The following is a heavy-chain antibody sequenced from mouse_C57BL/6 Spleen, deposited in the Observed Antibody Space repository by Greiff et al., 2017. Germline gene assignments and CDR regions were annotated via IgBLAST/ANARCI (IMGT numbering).Heavy chain of an antibody. CDR1: GYSITSGYY. CDR2: ISYDGSN. J-gene: IGHJ2*01. Sequence: EVHLVESGPGLVKPSQSLSLTCSVTGYSITSGYYWNWIRQFPGNKLEWMGYISYDGSNNYNPSLKNRISITRDTSKNQFFLKLNSVTTEDTATYYCARDLGTTVPFDYWGQGTTLTVSS. V-gene: IGHV3-6*01. D-gene: IGHD1-1*01. CDR3: ARDLGTTVPFDY.